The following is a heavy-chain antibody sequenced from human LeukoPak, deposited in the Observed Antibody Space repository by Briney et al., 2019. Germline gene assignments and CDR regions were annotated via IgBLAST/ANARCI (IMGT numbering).Heavy chain of an antibody. Sequence: PGGSLRLSCAASGFTFSSYWMHWVRQAPGKGLVWVSRINTDASSTSYADSVKGRFTISRDNAKNTLYLQMNSLRAEDTAVYYCARLRLNDYSSLNWSDPWGQGTLVTVSS. CDR2: INTDASST. V-gene: IGHV3-74*01. CDR1: GFTFSSYW. CDR3: ARLRLNDYSSLNWSDP. D-gene: IGHD4-11*01. J-gene: IGHJ5*02.